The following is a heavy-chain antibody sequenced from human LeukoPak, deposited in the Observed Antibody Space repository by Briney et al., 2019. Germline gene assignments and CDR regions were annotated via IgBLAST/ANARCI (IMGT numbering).Heavy chain of an antibody. J-gene: IGHJ4*02. V-gene: IGHV1-2*02. CDR2: INPNSGGT. Sequence: ASVKVSCKASGYTFTGYYMHWVRQAPGQGLEWMGWINPNSGGTNYAQKFQGRVTMTRDTSISTAYMELSRLRSDDTAVYYCARDQNMIAAAGTLYYWGQGTVVTVSS. D-gene: IGHD6-13*01. CDR3: ARDQNMIAAAGTLYY. CDR1: GYTFTGYY.